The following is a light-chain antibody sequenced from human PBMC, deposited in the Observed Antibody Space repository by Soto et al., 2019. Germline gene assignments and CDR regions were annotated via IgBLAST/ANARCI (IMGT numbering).Light chain of an antibody. Sequence: QSALTQPASVSGSPGQSITISCTGTSIDVGAHNYVSWYQQHPGKAPKLMICDVSNRPSGVSNRFSGSKSGNTASLTISGLQAEDEADYYCLSFIPTGTDVFGTGTKLTVL. CDR2: DVS. CDR3: LSFIPTGTDV. J-gene: IGLJ1*01. V-gene: IGLV2-14*03. CDR1: SIDVGAHNY.